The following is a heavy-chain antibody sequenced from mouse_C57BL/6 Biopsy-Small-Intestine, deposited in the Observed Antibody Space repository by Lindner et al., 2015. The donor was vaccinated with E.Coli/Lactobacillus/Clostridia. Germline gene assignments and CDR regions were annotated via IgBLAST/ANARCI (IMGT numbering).Heavy chain of an antibody. CDR1: GFNIKDDY. Sequence: QLQESGAELVRPGASVKLSCTASGFNIKDDYMHWVKQRPEQGLEWIGWIGPESGVSKYAPKFQDKATITADTSSNTAYLQLSSLTSEDTAVYYCARSTTMITAWFAYWGQGTLVTVSA. CDR2: IGPESGVS. CDR3: ARSTTMITAWFAY. V-gene: IGHV14-4*01. J-gene: IGHJ3*01. D-gene: IGHD2-4*01.